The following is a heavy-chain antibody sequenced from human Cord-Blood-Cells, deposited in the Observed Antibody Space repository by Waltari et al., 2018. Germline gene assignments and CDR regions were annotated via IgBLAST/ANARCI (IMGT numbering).Heavy chain of an antibody. D-gene: IGHD3-16*02. J-gene: IGHJ3*02. CDR3: ARENGSGDYVWGSYRFFAFDI. CDR2: IYYSGST. CDR1: GGSVSSGSYY. V-gene: IGHV4-61*01. Sequence: QVQLQESGPGLVKPSETLSLTCTVSGGSVSSGSYYWSWIRQPPGKGLEWVGYIYYSGSTNYNPSLKSRVTISVDTSKNQFSLKLSSVTAADTAVYYCARENGSGDYVWGSYRFFAFDIWGQGTMVTVSS.